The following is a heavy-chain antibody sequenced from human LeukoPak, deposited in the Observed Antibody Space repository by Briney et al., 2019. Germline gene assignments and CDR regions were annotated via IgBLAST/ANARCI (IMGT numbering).Heavy chain of an antibody. Sequence: SQTLSLTCTVSGGSISSGGYYWSWIRQPPGKGLEWIGYIYHSGSTYYNPSLKSRVTISVDRSKNQFSLKLSSVTAADTAVYYCARVLGGWEGKYFDYWGQGTLVTVSS. D-gene: IGHD1-26*01. CDR1: GGSISSGGYY. CDR3: ARVLGGWEGKYFDY. V-gene: IGHV4-30-2*01. J-gene: IGHJ4*02. CDR2: IYHSGST.